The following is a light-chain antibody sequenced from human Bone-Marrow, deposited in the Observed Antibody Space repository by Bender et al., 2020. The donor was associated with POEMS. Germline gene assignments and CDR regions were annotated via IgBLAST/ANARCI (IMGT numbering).Light chain of an antibody. V-gene: IGLV2-23*02. Sequence: QSVLTQAASVSGSPGQSITISCTGTNRDIGSYNLVSWHQQYPGKAPKLIIYEVTERPSGVSNRFSGSKSGKTASLTISGLRTEDEADYHCCSYAGGNTVIFGGGTKLTVL. CDR3: CSYAGGNTVI. CDR1: NRDIGSYNL. J-gene: IGLJ2*01. CDR2: EVT.